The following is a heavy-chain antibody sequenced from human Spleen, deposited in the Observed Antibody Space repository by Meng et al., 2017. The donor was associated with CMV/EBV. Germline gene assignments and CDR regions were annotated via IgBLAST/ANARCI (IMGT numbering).Heavy chain of an antibody. J-gene: IGHJ4*02. D-gene: IGHD3-22*01. CDR2: ISAYNGTT. CDR1: YPFTRYG. CDR3: ARDYYYDSSGYYWFDY. Sequence: YPFTRYGIRWVRQAPGQWLEWLGWISAYNGTTHYAQKLQGRVTMTTDTSTSTAYMELRSLRSDDTAVYYCARDYYYDSSGYYWFDYWGQGTLVTVSS. V-gene: IGHV1-18*01.